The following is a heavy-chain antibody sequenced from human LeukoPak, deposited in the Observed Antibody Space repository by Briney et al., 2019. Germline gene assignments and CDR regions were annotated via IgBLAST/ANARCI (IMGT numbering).Heavy chain of an antibody. V-gene: IGHV4-31*03. D-gene: IGHD2-2*01. CDR2: IYYSGST. CDR1: GGSISSGGYY. J-gene: IGHJ4*02. Sequence: SETLSLTCTVSGGSISSGGYYWSWIRQHPGKGLEWIGYIYYSGSTNYNPSLKSRVTISVDTSKNQFSLKLSSVTAADTAVYYCASKGYCSSTSCYVDYWGQGTLVTVSS. CDR3: ASKGYCSSTSCYVDY.